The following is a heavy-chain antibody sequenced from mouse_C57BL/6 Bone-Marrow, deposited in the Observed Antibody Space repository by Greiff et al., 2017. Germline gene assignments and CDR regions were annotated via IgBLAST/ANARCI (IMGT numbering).Heavy chain of an antibody. CDR3: ARLNWDVGYFDY. CDR1: GYTFTTYP. V-gene: IGHV1-47*01. CDR2: FHPYNDDT. Sequence: QVQLQQSGAELVKPGASVKMSCKASGYTFTTYPIEWMKQNHGKSLEWIGNFHPYNDDTKYNEKFKGKATLTVAKSSSTVYLELSRLTSDDSAVYYCARLNWDVGYFDYWGQGTTLTVSS. J-gene: IGHJ2*01. D-gene: IGHD4-1*01.